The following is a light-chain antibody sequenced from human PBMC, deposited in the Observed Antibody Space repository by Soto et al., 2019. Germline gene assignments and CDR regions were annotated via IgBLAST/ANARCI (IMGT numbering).Light chain of an antibody. CDR3: SSYTSSSSFYV. J-gene: IGLJ1*01. CDR2: EVT. CDR1: SRDIGNYNY. V-gene: IGLV2-14*01. Sequence: QSALTQPASVSGSPGQSITISCTGTSRDIGNYNYVSWYQHHPGKAPKLMIYEVTSRPSGVSDRFSGSKSGNTASLTISGLQAEDEADYYCSSYTSSSSFYVFGTGTKVTVL.